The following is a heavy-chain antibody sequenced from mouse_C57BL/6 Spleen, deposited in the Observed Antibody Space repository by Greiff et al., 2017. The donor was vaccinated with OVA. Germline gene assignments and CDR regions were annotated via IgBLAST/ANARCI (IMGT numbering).Heavy chain of an antibody. V-gene: IGHV3-6*01. CDR2: ISYDGSN. J-gene: IGHJ1*03. CDR1: GYSITSGYY. Sequence: VQLKESGPGLVKPSQSLSLTCSVTGYSITSGYYWNWIRQFPGNKLEWMGYISYDGSNNYNPSLKNRISITRDTSKNQFFLKLNSVTTEDTATYYCARDNGVWGTGTTVTVSS. CDR3: ARDNGV.